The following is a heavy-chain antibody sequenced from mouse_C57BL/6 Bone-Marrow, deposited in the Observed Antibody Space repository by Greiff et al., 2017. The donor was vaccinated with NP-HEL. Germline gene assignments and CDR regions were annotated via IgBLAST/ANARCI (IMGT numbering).Heavy chain of an antibody. CDR2: ISSGSSTI. CDR3: ARQGAMDD. Sequence: EVMLVESGGGLVKPGGSLKLSCAASGFTFSDYGMHWVRQAPEKGLEWVAYISSGSSTIYYADTVKGRFTISRDNAKNTLCLQMTRRRSEDTAMYYCARQGAMDDWGQGTSVTVSS. V-gene: IGHV5-17*01. CDR1: GFTFSDYG. J-gene: IGHJ4*01.